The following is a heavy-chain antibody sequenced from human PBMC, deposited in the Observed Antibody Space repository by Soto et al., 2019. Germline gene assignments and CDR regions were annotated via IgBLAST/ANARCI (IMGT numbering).Heavy chain of an antibody. V-gene: IGHV3-64D*06. CDR3: VKVYYHILTGPHY. CDR1: GFTFSSYA. Sequence: GGSLRLACSASGFTFSSYAMHWVRQAPGKGLEYVSAISSNGGSTYYADSVKGRFTISRDNSKNTLYLQMSSLRAEDTAVYYWVKVYYHILTGPHYCGQGPLVTVSS. CDR2: ISSNGGST. J-gene: IGHJ4*02. D-gene: IGHD3-9*01.